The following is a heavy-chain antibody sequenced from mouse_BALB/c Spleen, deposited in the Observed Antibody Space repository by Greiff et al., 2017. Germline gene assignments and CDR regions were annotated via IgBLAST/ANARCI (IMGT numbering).Heavy chain of an antibody. Sequence: EVMLVESGGGLVKPGGSLKLSCAASGFTFSSYTMSWVRQTPEKRLEWVATISSGGSYTYYPDSVKGRFTISRDNAKNTLYLQMSSLKSEDTAMYYCTRDLVTTYAMDYWGQGTSVTVSS. CDR1: GFTFSSYT. V-gene: IGHV5-6-4*01. J-gene: IGHJ4*01. CDR3: TRDLVTTYAMDY. D-gene: IGHD2-2*01. CDR2: ISSGGSYT.